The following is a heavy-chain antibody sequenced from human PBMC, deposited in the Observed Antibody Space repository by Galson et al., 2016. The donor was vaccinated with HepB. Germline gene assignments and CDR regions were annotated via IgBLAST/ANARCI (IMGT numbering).Heavy chain of an antibody. CDR1: GFSFSNYW. V-gene: IGHV3-7*01. CDR3: ARVHCISTSCYAGTAGYWYMDV. J-gene: IGHJ6*03. CDR2: IKHDGSEK. Sequence: SLRLSCAASGFSFSNYWMSWVRQAPGKGLEWVANIKHDGSEKYYVDSLKGRFTISRDNSKNTLYLQMNSLSAEDTAVYHCARVHCISTSCYAGTAGYWYMDVWGKGTTVTVSS. D-gene: IGHD2-2*01.